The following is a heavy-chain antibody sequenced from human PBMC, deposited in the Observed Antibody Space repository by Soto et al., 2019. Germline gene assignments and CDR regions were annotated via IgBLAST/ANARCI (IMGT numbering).Heavy chain of an antibody. Sequence: SSETLSLTCTVSGGSISSYYWSWIRQPAGKGLEWIGRIYTSGSTNYNPSLKSRVTMSVDTSKNQFSLKLSSVTAADTAVYYCASYRPDDYDILTGYSEYYFDYWGQGTLVTVSS. V-gene: IGHV4-4*07. CDR1: GGSISSYY. CDR3: ASYRPDDYDILTGYSEYYFDY. D-gene: IGHD3-9*01. CDR2: IYTSGST. J-gene: IGHJ4*02.